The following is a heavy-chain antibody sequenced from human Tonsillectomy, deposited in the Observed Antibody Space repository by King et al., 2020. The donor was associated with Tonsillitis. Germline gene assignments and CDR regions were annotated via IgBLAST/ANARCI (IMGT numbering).Heavy chain of an antibody. D-gene: IGHD5-12*01. Sequence: QLQESGSGLVKPSQTLSLTCAVSGGSISSGGYSWSWIRQPPGKGLEWIGYIYHSGSTYYNPSLKSRVTISVDRSKNQFSLKLSSVTAADTAVYYCARGGGYAPFDYWGQGTLVTVSS. CDR1: GGSISSGGYS. CDR3: ARGGGYAPFDY. V-gene: IGHV4-30-2*01. J-gene: IGHJ4*02. CDR2: IYHSGST.